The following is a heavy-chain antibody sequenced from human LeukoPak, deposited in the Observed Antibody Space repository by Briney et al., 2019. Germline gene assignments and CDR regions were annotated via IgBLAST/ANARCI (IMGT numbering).Heavy chain of an antibody. Sequence: GGSLRLSCAASGFSFSIYWMSWVRQAPGQGLEWVANINQGGSETYYVDSVKGRFTISRDNAKNSLFLQLNSLRAEDTAVYYCARGPGVGTVDYWGQGSLVTVSS. D-gene: IGHD3-3*01. V-gene: IGHV3-7*01. CDR3: ARGPGVGTVDY. CDR1: GFSFSIYW. J-gene: IGHJ4*02. CDR2: INQGGSET.